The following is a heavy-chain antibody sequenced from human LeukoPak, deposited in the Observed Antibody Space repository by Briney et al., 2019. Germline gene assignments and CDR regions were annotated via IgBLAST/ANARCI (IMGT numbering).Heavy chain of an antibody. CDR3: ARVGWSSGPPFY. D-gene: IGHD6-19*01. CDR2: ISGSSSLI. Sequence: GGSLTLSCTASGFSFGSYSMNWVRQTPGKGLEWLSNISGSSSLIYYADSVKGRFTISRDNAKKSLYLQMNSLRDEDTAVYYCARVGWSSGPPFYWGQGIQVTVSS. CDR1: GFSFGSYS. J-gene: IGHJ4*02. V-gene: IGHV3-48*02.